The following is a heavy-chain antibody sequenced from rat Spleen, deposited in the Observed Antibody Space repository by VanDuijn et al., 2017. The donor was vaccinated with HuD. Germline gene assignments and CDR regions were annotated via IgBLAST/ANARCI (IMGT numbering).Heavy chain of an antibody. CDR1: GFSLSSYG. D-gene: IGHD1-11*01. CDR2: MWSGGST. CDR3: TSTTEGIAY. J-gene: IGHJ2*01. V-gene: IGHV2-13*01. Sequence: QVQLKESGPGLVQPSQTLSLTCTVSGFSLSSYGVIWVRQPPGKGLEWMGVMWSGGSTAYNSALKSRLSISRDTSKSQVFLKMNSLQTEDTAIYYCTSTTEGIAYWGRGVMVTVSA.